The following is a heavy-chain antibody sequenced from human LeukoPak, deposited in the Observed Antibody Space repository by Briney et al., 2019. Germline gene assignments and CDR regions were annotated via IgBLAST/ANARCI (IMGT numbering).Heavy chain of an antibody. CDR3: AKDKKNPGGFDY. V-gene: IGHV3-30*18. CDR1: GFTFSSYG. Sequence: GGSLRLSCAASGFTFSSYGMHWVRQAPGKGLEWVAVISYDGSNKYYADSVKGRFTISRDNSKNTLYLQMNSLRAEDTAVYYCAKDKKNPGGFDYWGQGTLVTVSS. D-gene: IGHD3-16*01. J-gene: IGHJ4*02. CDR2: ISYDGSNK.